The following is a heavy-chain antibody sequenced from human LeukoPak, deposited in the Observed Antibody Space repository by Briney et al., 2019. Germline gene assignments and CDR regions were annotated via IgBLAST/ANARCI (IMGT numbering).Heavy chain of an antibody. CDR2: INPNSGGT. D-gene: IGHD3-16*01. CDR1: GYTFTGYY. V-gene: IGHV1-2*02. CDR3: GRDGGVGGVEQFDY. J-gene: IGHJ4*02. Sequence: ASVKVSCKASGYTFTGYYMHWVRQAPGQGLEWMGWINPNSGGTNYAQKFQGRVTMTRDTSISTAYMELSRLRSDDTAVYSWGRDGGVGGVEQFDYWGQGTLVTVSS.